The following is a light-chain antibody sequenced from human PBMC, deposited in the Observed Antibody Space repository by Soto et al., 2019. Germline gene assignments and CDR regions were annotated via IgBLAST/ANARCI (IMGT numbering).Light chain of an antibody. Sequence: IQITQSPSSVSASVGDRVTITCRASQGISSWLAWYQQKPGKAPKLLIYDASSLQSGVPSRFSGSGSGTDFIITIGSMQPEDYETYYCKKDKNFKVKFGQGTSTEIK. CDR3: KKDKNFKVK. V-gene: IGKV1-12*01. CDR2: DAS. J-gene: IGKJ5*01. CDR1: QGISSW.